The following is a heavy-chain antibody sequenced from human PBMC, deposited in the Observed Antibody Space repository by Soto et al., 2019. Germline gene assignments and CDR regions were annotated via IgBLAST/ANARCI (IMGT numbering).Heavy chain of an antibody. Sequence: QVQLVQSGAEVRKPGSSVKVSCKASGGSFNGYAISWVRQAPGQGLEWMGGIIPMFGTTSHAQRFKGRVTITADESTSIVSLEVSSLGSDETAVYYCARDAKGATTPFDYWGQGTRVTVSS. CDR2: IIPMFGTT. J-gene: IGHJ4*02. D-gene: IGHD1-1*01. CDR1: GGSFNGYA. CDR3: ARDAKGATTPFDY. V-gene: IGHV1-69*01.